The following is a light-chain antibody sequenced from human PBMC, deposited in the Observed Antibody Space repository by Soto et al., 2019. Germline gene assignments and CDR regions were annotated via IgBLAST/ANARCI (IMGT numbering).Light chain of an antibody. CDR3: VQRNDWPCT. J-gene: IGKJ1*01. V-gene: IGKV3-11*01. Sequence: EIALTQSPAILSLSPGERATLSCRASQSVSTYLAWYQQKPGQAPRLLIYDTFNRATGIPARFSGSGSGTDFTLTISSLEPEDLAVYYCVQRNDWPCTSGQGTKVEI. CDR2: DTF. CDR1: QSVSTY.